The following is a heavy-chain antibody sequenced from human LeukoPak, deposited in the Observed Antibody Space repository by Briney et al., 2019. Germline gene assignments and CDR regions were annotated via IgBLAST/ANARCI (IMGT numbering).Heavy chain of an antibody. V-gene: IGHV1-18*01. CDR3: ARVMGYGDYVFDY. D-gene: IGHD4-17*01. CDR2: ISAYNGNT. CDR1: GYTFTSYD. J-gene: IGHJ4*02. Sequence: ASLTVSCTPSGYTFTSYDINCVRQAPRQRLEWMGWISAYNGNTNYAQELQGRVTITTDTSTSTAYMELRSLRSDDTAVYYCARVMGYGDYVFDYWGQGTLVTVSS.